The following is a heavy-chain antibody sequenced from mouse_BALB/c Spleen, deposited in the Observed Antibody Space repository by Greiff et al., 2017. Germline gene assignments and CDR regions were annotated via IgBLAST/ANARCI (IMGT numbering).Heavy chain of an antibody. J-gene: IGHJ4*01. CDR3: ERGPTYYGNSGAMDY. D-gene: IGHD2-10*01. CDR1: GFSLTSYD. V-gene: IGHV2-9-2*01. Sequence: VKLVESGPGLVAPSQSLSITCTVSGFSLTSYDISWIRQPPGKGLEWLGVIWTGGGTNYNSAFMSRLSISKDNSKSQVFLKMNSLQTDDTAIYYWERGPTYYGNSGAMDYWGQGTSVTVSS. CDR2: IWTGGGT.